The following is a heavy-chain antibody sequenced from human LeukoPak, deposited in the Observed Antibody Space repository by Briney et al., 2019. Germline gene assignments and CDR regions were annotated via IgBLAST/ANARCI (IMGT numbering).Heavy chain of an antibody. J-gene: IGHJ4*02. CDR2: ISSSSSTI. D-gene: IGHD2-15*01. Sequence: PGGSLRLSCAASGFTFSSYSMNWVRQAPGKGLEWVSYISSSSSTIYYADSVKGRFTISRDNSKNTLYLQMNSLRAEDTAVYYCAREGVVVTATRYYFDFWGQGTLVTVSS. CDR1: GFTFSSYS. V-gene: IGHV3-48*01. CDR3: AREGVVVTATRYYFDF.